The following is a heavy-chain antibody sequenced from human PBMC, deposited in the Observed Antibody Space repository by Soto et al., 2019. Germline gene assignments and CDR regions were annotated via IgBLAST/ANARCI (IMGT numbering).Heavy chain of an antibody. CDR3: ARVAGTGAEYFQH. D-gene: IGHD6-13*01. CDR1: GGSISSYY. J-gene: IGHJ1*01. Sequence: PPETLSLTCTVSGGSISSYYWSWTRQPPGKGLEWIGYIYYSGSTNYNPSLKSRVTISVDTSKNQFSLKLSSVTAADTAVYYCARVAGTGAEYFQHWGQGTLVTVSS. V-gene: IGHV4-59*01. CDR2: IYYSGST.